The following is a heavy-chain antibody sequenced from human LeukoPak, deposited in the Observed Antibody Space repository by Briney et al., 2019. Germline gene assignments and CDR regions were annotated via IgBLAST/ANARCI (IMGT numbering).Heavy chain of an antibody. CDR2: ISAYNVNT. Sequence: ASVKVSCKASGYTFTSYGISWVRQAPGQGLEWMGWISAYNVNTNYAQKLQGRVTMTTDTSTSTAYMELRSLRSDDTAVYYCARVPYDSSGYYYVLPNFDYWGQGTLVTVSS. CDR3: ARVPYDSSGYYYVLPNFDY. V-gene: IGHV1-18*01. J-gene: IGHJ4*02. D-gene: IGHD3-22*01. CDR1: GYTFTSYG.